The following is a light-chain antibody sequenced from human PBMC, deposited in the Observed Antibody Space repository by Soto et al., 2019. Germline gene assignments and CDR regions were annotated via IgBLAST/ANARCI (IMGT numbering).Light chain of an antibody. CDR2: DVS. V-gene: IGLV2-14*01. Sequence: QSALTQPASVSGSPGQSITISCTGTSSDVGGYNYVSWYQQHPGKAPKLMIYDVSNRPSGVSNRFSGSKSGNTASLTISGLQAEDEADYCCSSYTSSSTHVVFGGGTKLTGL. CDR1: SSDVGGYNY. J-gene: IGLJ2*01. CDR3: SSYTSSSTHVV.